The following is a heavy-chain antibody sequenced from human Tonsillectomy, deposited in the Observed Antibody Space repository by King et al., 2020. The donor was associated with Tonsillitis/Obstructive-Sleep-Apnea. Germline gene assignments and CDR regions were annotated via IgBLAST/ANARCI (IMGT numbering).Heavy chain of an antibody. Sequence: VQLVESGGGLVQPGRSLRLSCAASGFTFDDYAMYWVRHAPGKGLEWVSGISWNSGSIGYADSVKGRFTISRDNAKNSLYLQMNSLRAEDTALYYCAKDLIIAVSGTPGDAFDIWGQGTMVTVSS. CDR3: AKDLIIAVSGTPGDAFDI. J-gene: IGHJ3*02. D-gene: IGHD6-13*01. CDR2: ISWNSGSI. V-gene: IGHV3-9*01. CDR1: GFTFDDYA.